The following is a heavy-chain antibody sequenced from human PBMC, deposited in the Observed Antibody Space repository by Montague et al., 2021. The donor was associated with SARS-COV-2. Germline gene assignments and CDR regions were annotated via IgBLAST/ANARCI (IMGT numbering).Heavy chain of an antibody. CDR3: AREWLVHLSFYYYYGMDV. CDR1: GFIFSGYA. CDR2: ITDSGNAT. Sequence: SLRLSCAASGFIFSGYAMTWVRQAPGKGLGWVSGITDSGNATSYADSVKGRFTISRDNSKNTLFLQMSTLRAEDTAVYYCAREWLVHLSFYYYYGMDVWGQGTTVTVSS. V-gene: IGHV3-23*01. D-gene: IGHD6-19*01. J-gene: IGHJ6*02.